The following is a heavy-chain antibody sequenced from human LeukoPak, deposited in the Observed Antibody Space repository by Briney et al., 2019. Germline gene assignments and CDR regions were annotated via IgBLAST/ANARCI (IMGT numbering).Heavy chain of an antibody. V-gene: IGHV4-39*01. CDR3: ATYYDSSGYMDFDY. CDR1: GGSICTSNFY. CDR2: IYYSGST. Sequence: KPSETLSLTCTVSGGSICTSNFYRGWLRQPPGKGLEWIGNIYYSGSTYYNPSLKSRVTISVDTSKNQFSLKLSSVTAADTAVYYCATYYDSSGYMDFDYWGQGTRVSVSS. D-gene: IGHD3-22*01. J-gene: IGHJ4*02.